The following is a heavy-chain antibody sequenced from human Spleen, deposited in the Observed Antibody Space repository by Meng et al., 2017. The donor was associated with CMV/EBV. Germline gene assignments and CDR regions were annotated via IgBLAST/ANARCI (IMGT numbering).Heavy chain of an antibody. J-gene: IGHJ3*01. Sequence: GESLKISCAASGFTFNTYAMHWVRQAPGKGLEWVAVIWFDGSYKYYADSVKGRFTISRDNSENTLFLQMNSLRAEDTAIYYCVKDPYFWTNYYKSGIFDVWGQGTMVTVSS. D-gene: IGHD3/OR15-3a*01. CDR1: GFTFNTYA. CDR3: VKDPYFWTNYYKSGIFDV. CDR2: IWFDGSYK. V-gene: IGHV3-33*06.